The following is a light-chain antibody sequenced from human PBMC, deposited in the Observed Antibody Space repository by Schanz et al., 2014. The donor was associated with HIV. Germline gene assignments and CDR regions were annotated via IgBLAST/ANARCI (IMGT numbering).Light chain of an antibody. V-gene: IGLV1-47*01. CDR3: QSFDSSLSAVV. Sequence: QSVLTQPPSASGTPGQRVTISCSGSSSNIGSNYVCWYQQLPGTAPKLLIYRNNQRPSGVPDRFSGSKSGTSASLAITGLQAEDEADYYCQSFDSSLSAVVFGGGTKLTVL. J-gene: IGLJ2*01. CDR1: SSNIGSNY. CDR2: RNN.